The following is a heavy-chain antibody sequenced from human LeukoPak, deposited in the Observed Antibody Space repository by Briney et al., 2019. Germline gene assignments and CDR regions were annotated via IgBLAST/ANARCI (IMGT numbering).Heavy chain of an antibody. CDR1: GGSFSGYY. CDR2: INHSGST. Sequence: PSETLSLTCAVYGGSFSGYYWSWIRQPPGKGLEWSGEINHSGSTNYNPSLKSRVTISVDTSKNQFSLKLSSVTAADTAVYYCASDSSGYYETGKIDYWGQGTLVTVSS. D-gene: IGHD3-22*01. CDR3: ASDSSGYYETGKIDY. V-gene: IGHV4-34*01. J-gene: IGHJ4*02.